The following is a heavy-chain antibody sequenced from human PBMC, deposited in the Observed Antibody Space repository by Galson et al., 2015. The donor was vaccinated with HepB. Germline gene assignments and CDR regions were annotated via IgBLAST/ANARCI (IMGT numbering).Heavy chain of an antibody. V-gene: IGHV3-30-3*01. CDR2: ISYDGSNK. J-gene: IGHJ4*02. Sequence: SLRLSCAASGFTFSSYAMHWVRQAPGKGLEWVAVISYDGSNKYYADSVKGRSTISRDNSKNTLYLQMNSLRAEDTAVYYCARVGGAYCGGDCYPFDYWGQGTLVTVSS. D-gene: IGHD2-21*02. CDR1: GFTFSSYA. CDR3: ARVGGAYCGGDCYPFDY.